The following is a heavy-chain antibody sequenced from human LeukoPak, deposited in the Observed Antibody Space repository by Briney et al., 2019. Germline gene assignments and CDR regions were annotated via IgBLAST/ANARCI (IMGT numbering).Heavy chain of an antibody. V-gene: IGHV3-23*01. CDR2: ISGSGGRT. J-gene: IGHJ4*02. CDR3: AKALLLFSSDYFDY. Sequence: PGGSLRLSCAASRFTLSNYAMTGVRQAPGQGLEWVSAISGSGGRTYYADSLKGRFTISRDNSKNTLYLQMNSLRAEDTAVYYCAKALLLFSSDYFDYWGQGTLVTVSS. CDR1: RFTLSNYA. D-gene: IGHD3-10*01.